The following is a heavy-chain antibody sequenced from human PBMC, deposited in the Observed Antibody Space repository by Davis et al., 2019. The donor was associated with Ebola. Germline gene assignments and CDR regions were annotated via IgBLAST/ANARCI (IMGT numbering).Heavy chain of an antibody. CDR3: ARGHRYGSGDN. V-gene: IGHV4-34*01. CDR1: GGSFSGYY. J-gene: IGHJ4*02. D-gene: IGHD3-10*01. Sequence: SETLSLTCAVYGGSFSGYYWSWIRQPPWKGLEWIGEINHSGSTNYNPSLKSRVTISVDTSKNQFSLKLSSVTAADTAVYYCARGHRYGSGDNWGQGTLVTVSS. CDR2: INHSGST.